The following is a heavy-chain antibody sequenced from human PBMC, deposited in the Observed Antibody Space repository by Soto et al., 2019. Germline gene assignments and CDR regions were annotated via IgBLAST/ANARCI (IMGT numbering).Heavy chain of an antibody. D-gene: IGHD3-16*01. Sequence: GGSLRLSCAASGFTFSSYGMHWVRQAPGKGLEWVAVIWYDGSNKYYADSVKGRFTISRDNSKNTLYLQMNSLRAEDTAVYYCARDGGFRGRPDYWGQGTLVTVSS. CDR1: GFTFSSYG. CDR2: IWYDGSNK. V-gene: IGHV3-33*01. J-gene: IGHJ4*02. CDR3: ARDGGFRGRPDY.